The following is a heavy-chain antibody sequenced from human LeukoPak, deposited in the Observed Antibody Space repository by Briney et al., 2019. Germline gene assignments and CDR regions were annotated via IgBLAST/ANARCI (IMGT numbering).Heavy chain of an antibody. V-gene: IGHV5-51*01. D-gene: IGHD3-22*01. CDR1: GYSFTSYW. J-gene: IGHJ5*02. Sequence: GESLKFSCKGSGYSFTSYWIGWVRQMPGKGLEWMGIIYPGDSDTRYSPSFQGQVTISADKSISTAYLQWSSLKASDTAMYYCARLGYYDSSGYYYTGNWFDPWGQGTLVTVSS. CDR3: ARLGYYDSSGYYYTGNWFDP. CDR2: IYPGDSDT.